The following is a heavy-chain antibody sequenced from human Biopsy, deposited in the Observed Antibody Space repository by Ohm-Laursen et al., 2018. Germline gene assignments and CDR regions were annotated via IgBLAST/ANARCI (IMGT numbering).Heavy chain of an antibody. CDR3: ARLTGDPAY. CDR2: IYYTGHT. J-gene: IGHJ4*02. Sequence: SVTLSLTSTVSGGSINSYYWIWIPQSPGKGLEWIGFIYYTGHTNYNPSLKSRATISEDTSKNQFPLKVISVTAADTAVYYCARLTGDPAYWGQGILVTVSS. V-gene: IGHV4-59*01. CDR1: GGSINSYY. D-gene: IGHD7-27*01.